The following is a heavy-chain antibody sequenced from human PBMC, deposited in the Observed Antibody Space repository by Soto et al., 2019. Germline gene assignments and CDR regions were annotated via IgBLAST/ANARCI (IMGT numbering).Heavy chain of an antibody. Sequence: QVQLVQSGAEVMXPGAXXXVXXXXSXXTFIAYFXXXVXQXXXXXXXXMGWINPNTGATNYAQKFQDSVTMTREXSISTAYXXXXXLRSDDTAVYYCARMELGYCTSGGCPPYWYFDLWGRXTLITVSS. D-gene: IGHD2-8*01. CDR2: INPNTGAT. CDR1: XXTFIAYF. CDR3: ARMELGYCTSGGCPPYWYFDL. V-gene: IGHV1-2*04. J-gene: IGHJ2*01.